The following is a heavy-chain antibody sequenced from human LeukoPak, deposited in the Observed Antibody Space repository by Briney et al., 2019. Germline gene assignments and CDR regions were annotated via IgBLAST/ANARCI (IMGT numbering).Heavy chain of an antibody. CDR1: GYSISSGYY. CDR3: ARDSRRYGYNP. CDR2: IYYSGST. V-gene: IGHV4-38-2*02. J-gene: IGHJ5*02. D-gene: IGHD5-24*01. Sequence: SETLSLTCAVSGYSISSGYYWGWIRQPPGKGLEWIGDIYYSGSTNYNPPLKSRVTISVDTSKNQFSLKLSSVTAADTAVYYCARDSRRYGYNPWGQGTLVTVSS.